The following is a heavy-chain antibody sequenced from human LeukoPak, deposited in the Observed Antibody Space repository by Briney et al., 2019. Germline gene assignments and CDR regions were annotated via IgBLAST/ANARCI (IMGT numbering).Heavy chain of an antibody. D-gene: IGHD6-13*01. CDR2: ISSSGSTI. CDR1: GFTFSSYE. Sequence: GGSLRLSCAASGFTFSSYEMNWVRQAPGKGLEWVSYISSSGSTIYYADSVKGRFTISRDNAKNSLYLQMNSLRDEDTAVYYCARSAIAAAQNFDYWGQGTLVTVSS. V-gene: IGHV3-48*03. CDR3: ARSAIAAAQNFDY. J-gene: IGHJ4*02.